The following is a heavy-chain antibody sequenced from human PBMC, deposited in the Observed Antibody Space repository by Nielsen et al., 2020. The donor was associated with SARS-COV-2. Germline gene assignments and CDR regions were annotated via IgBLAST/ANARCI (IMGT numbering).Heavy chain of an antibody. V-gene: IGHV3-33*01. CDR2: IWYDGSNK. CDR3: ARSLNYDFWSGYYGQYYFDY. CDR1: GFTFSSYG. Sequence: GESLKISCAASGFTFSSYGMHWVRQAPGKGLEWVAVIWYDGSNKYYADSVKGRFTISRDNSKNSLYLQMNSLRAEDTAVYYCARSLNYDFWSGYYGQYYFDYWGQGTLVTVSS. J-gene: IGHJ4*02. D-gene: IGHD3-3*01.